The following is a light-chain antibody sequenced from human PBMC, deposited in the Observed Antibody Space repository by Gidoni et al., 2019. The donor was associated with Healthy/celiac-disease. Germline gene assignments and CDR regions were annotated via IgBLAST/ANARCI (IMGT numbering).Light chain of an antibody. Sequence: EIPLTQSPGTLSLSPGERATLSCRASQSVSSNYLAWYQQKPGQAPRLLIYGASSRATGIPDRFSGSGSGTDFTLTISRLEPEDFAVYYCQQYGSSPRTFGQGTKLEIK. CDR1: QSVSSNY. J-gene: IGKJ2*01. V-gene: IGKV3-20*01. CDR3: QQYGSSPRT. CDR2: GAS.